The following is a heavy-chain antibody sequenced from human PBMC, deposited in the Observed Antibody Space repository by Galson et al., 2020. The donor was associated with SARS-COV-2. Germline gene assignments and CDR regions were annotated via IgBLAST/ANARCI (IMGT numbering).Heavy chain of an antibody. D-gene: IGHD2-15*01. CDR3: ARSGADVVVEEYYYGMDV. V-gene: IGHV5-51*01. CDR2: IYPGDSDT. J-gene: IGHJ6*02. Sequence: GESLKISCKGSGYSFTSYWIGWVRQMPGKGLEWMGIIYPGDSDTRYSPSFQGQVTISADKSISTAYLQWSSLKASNTAMYYCARSGADVVVEEYYYGMDVWGQGTTVTVSS. CDR1: GYSFTSYW.